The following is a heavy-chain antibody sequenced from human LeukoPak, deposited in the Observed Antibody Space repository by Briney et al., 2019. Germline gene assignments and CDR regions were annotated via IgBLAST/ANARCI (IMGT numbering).Heavy chain of an antibody. D-gene: IGHD3-3*01. V-gene: IGHV3-23*01. CDR2: ISGSGGST. Sequence: GASLRLSCAASGFTFSSYAMSWVRQAPGKGLEWVSAISGSGGSTYYADSVKGRFTISRDKSKNTLYLQMNSLRAEDTAVYYCAKVVYDFWSGYYSPGNFDYWGQGTLVTVSS. CDR3: AKVVYDFWSGYYSPGNFDY. CDR1: GFTFSSYA. J-gene: IGHJ4*02.